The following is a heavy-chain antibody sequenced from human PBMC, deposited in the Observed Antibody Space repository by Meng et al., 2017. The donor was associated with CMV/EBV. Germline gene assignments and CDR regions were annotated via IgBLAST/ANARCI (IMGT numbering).Heavy chain of an antibody. Sequence: GGSLRLSCAASGFTFSSYEMNWVRQAPEKGLEWVSYISSSGSTIYYADSVKGRFTISRDNAKNSLYLQMNSLRAEDTAVYYCARVLGSSSLYYYYGMDVWGQGTTVTVSS. J-gene: IGHJ6*02. V-gene: IGHV3-48*03. CDR1: GFTFSSYE. D-gene: IGHD6-6*01. CDR2: ISSSGSTI. CDR3: ARVLGSSSLYYYYGMDV.